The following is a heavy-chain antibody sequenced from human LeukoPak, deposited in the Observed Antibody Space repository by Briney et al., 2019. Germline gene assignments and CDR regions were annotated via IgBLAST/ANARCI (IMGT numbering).Heavy chain of an antibody. V-gene: IGHV3-53*01. D-gene: IGHD3-22*01. CDR1: GFTVSSNY. CDR2: IYSGGST. J-gene: IGHJ4*02. Sequence: GGSLRLSCAASGFTVSSNYMSWVRQAPGKGLEWVSVIYSGGSTYYADSVKGRFTIPRDNSKNTLYLQMNSLRAEDTAVYYCARDPADSSGSYWGQGTLVTVSS. CDR3: ARDPADSSGSY.